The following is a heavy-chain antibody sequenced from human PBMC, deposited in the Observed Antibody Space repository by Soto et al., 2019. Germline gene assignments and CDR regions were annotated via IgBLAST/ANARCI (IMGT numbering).Heavy chain of an antibody. Sequence: SETLSLTCTVPGGSIISSLYYWAWIRRPPGKGLEWIGSVHDSGSTYDNPSLKSRATISVDTSKNQFSLILTSVTAADSAVYYCARHIRGAVTMNWFDPWGQGTLVTVSS. CDR1: GGSIISSLYY. CDR3: ARHIRGAVTMNWFDP. D-gene: IGHD4-17*01. V-gene: IGHV4-39*01. CDR2: VHDSGST. J-gene: IGHJ5*02.